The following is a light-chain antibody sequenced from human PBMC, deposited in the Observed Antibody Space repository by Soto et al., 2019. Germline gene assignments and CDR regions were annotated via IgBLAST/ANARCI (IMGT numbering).Light chain of an antibody. CDR2: WAS. V-gene: IGKV1-27*01. Sequence: DIQMTQSPSSLSASVGDTVIITCRASQTISVYLNWYQQIAGKAPKLLIYWASTRESGVPDRFSGSGSGTDFTLTISSLQAEDVAVYYCQQYYSTQTFGQGTKVDIK. J-gene: IGKJ1*01. CDR3: QQYYSTQT. CDR1: QTISVY.